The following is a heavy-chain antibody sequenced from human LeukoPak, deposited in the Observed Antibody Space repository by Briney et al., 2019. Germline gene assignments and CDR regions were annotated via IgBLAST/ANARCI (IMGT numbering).Heavy chain of an antibody. CDR2: ISTTSSVI. CDR3: ARDTALTDF. J-gene: IGHJ4*02. D-gene: IGHD2-21*02. CDR1: GFTFSSYS. V-gene: IGHV3-48*02. Sequence: GGSLRLSCAASGFTFSSYSMNWVRQAPGKGPEWVSYISTTSSVIYYADSVKGRFIISRDNAKNSLYLQMNSLRDEDTAVYYCARDTALTDFWGQGTLVTVSS.